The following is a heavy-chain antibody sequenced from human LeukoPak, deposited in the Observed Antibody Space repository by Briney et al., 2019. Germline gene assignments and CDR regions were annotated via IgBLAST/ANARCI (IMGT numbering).Heavy chain of an antibody. D-gene: IGHD5-24*01. CDR2: INPSGGST. V-gene: IGHV1-46*01. CDR3: ALDGYNYRVFDY. Sequence: ASVKVSCKASGYTFTSYYMHWVRQAPGQGLEWMGIINPSGGSTSYAQKFQGRVTMTRDMSTSSVYMELSSLRSEDTAVYYCALDGYNYRVFDYWGQGTLVTVSS. J-gene: IGHJ4*02. CDR1: GYTFTSYY.